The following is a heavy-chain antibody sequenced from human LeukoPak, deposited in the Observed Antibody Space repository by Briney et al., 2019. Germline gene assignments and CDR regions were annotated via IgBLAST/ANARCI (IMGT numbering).Heavy chain of an antibody. V-gene: IGHV3-23*01. CDR3: TKPDCPSTSCYTLDY. CDR1: GFTVSSNY. Sequence: GGSLRLSCAASGFTVSSNYMSWVRQAPGKGLEWVSAISGSGDSTYYADSVKGRFTISRDNPKKTLYLQMNSLRVEDTAVYYCTKPDCPSTSCYTLDYWGQGILVTVSS. D-gene: IGHD2-2*02. J-gene: IGHJ4*02. CDR2: ISGSGDST.